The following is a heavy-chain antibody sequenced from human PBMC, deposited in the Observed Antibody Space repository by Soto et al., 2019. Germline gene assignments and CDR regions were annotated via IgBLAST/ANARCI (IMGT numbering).Heavy chain of an antibody. CDR2: IIPIIDIT. V-gene: IGHV1-69*02. D-gene: IGHD3-3*01. CDR1: GGTFTRYS. CDR3: ASVTTAHFDS. Sequence: QVQLVQSGAEVKKPGSSVKVSCKVAGGTFTRYSITWVRQAPGQGLEWMGRIIPIIDITNYAQKFQGRVTLTADKSTTTAYMELSSLRSEDTAVYYCASVTTAHFDSWGQGTLVTVSS. J-gene: IGHJ4*02.